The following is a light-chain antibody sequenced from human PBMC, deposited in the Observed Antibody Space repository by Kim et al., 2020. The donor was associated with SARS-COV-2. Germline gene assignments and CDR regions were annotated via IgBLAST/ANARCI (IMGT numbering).Light chain of an antibody. CDR1: SDNVCNQG. CDR2: RNN. CDR3: SAWDSSLTAVV. V-gene: IGLV10-54*01. Sequence: LTQPPSVSKCLRQTATLTCTGNSDNVCNQGAAWLQQHQGHPPKLLSYRNNNRPSGISERLSTSRSGNTASLSINGLQHEDEADYYCSAWDSSLTAVVFCGGTQLSVL. J-gene: IGLJ2*01.